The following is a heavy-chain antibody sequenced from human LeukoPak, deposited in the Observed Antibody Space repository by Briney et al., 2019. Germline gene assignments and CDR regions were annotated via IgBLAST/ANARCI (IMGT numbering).Heavy chain of an antibody. CDR2: INPSGGST. J-gene: IGHJ4*02. CDR3: ARVHGSGSYYAY. CDR1: GYTFTNYY. Sequence: ASVKVSCKASGYTFTNYYIHWVRQAPGQGLECMGIINPSGGSTSYAQKFQGRVTMTRDMSTSTAYMELSSLRSEDTAVYYCARVHGSGSYYAYWGQGTLVTVSS. V-gene: IGHV1-46*01. D-gene: IGHD3-10*01.